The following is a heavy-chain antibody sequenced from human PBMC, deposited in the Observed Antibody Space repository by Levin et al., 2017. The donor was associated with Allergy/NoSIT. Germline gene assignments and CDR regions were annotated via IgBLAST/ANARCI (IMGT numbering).Heavy chain of an antibody. CDR1: GFTFSSYA. J-gene: IGHJ5*02. CDR3: AKDADYSNYGWFDP. V-gene: IGHV3-23*01. Sequence: GESLKISCAASGFTFSSYAMSWVRQAPGKGLEWVSAISGSGGSTYYADSVKGRFTISRDNSKNTLYLQMNSLRAEDTAVYYCAKDADYSNYGWFDPWGQGTLVTVSS. CDR2: ISGSGGST. D-gene: IGHD4-11*01.